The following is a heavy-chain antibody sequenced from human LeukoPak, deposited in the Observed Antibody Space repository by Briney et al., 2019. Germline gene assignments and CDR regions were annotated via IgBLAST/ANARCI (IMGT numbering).Heavy chain of an antibody. J-gene: IGHJ4*02. CDR2: ISPDSGYT. CDR3: EIYTGYDSF. CDR1: GYTFTSYD. Sequence: EASVKVSCKASGYTFTSYDINWVRQATGQGLEWMGWISPDSGYTGYAQTFQGRVTLTRNTSVSTAFMELSSLRSEDTAVYYCEIYTGYDSFWGQGTLVTVSS. V-gene: IGHV1-8*01. D-gene: IGHD5-12*01.